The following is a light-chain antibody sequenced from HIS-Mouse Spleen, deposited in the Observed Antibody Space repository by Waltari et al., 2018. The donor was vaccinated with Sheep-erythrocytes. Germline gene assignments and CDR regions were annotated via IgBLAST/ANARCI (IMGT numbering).Light chain of an antibody. J-gene: IGLJ3*02. CDR1: SRDVGGYNL. V-gene: IGLV2-23*01. Sequence: QSALTQPASVSGSPGQSITISCTGTSRDVGGYNLVSRYQQHPGKAPKLMIYEGSKRPSGVSNRFSGSKSGNTASLTISGLQAEDEADYYCCSYAGSSTPWVFGGGTKLTVL. CDR2: EGS. CDR3: CSYAGSSTPWV.